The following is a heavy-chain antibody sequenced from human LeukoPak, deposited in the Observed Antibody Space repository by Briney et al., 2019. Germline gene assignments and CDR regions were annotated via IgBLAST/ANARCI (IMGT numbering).Heavy chain of an antibody. D-gene: IGHD3-10*01. Sequence: HAGGSLRLSCAASGFTFSSYGMLWVRQAPGKGLEWVAVISYDGSNKYYADSVKGRFTISRDNSKNTLYLQMNSLRAEDTAVYYCAKDHYYGSGSFDYWGQGTLVTVSS. CDR1: GFTFSSYG. J-gene: IGHJ4*02. V-gene: IGHV3-30*18. CDR3: AKDHYYGSGSFDY. CDR2: ISYDGSNK.